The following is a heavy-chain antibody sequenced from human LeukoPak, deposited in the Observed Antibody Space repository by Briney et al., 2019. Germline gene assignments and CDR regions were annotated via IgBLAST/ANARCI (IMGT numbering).Heavy chain of an antibody. V-gene: IGHV1-69*05. CDR2: IIPIFGTA. Sequence: ASVKVPCKASGGTFSSYAISWVRQAPGQGLEWMGGIIPIFGTANYAQKFQGRVTITTDESTSTAYMELSSLRSEDTAVYYCAREYSYGYSWFDPWGQGTLVTVSS. CDR3: AREYSYGYSWFDP. CDR1: GGTFSSYA. J-gene: IGHJ5*02. D-gene: IGHD5-18*01.